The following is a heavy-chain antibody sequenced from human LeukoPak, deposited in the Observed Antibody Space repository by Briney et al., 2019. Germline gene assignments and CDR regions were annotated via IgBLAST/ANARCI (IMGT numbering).Heavy chain of an antibody. J-gene: IGHJ4*02. CDR1: GFTFSSYA. CDR3: AKKPVTTCFIFDY. D-gene: IGHD4-17*01. V-gene: IGHV3-23*01. CDR2: ISGSGGST. Sequence: GGSLRLSCAASGFTFSSYAMSWVRQAPGKGLEWVSAISGSGGSTYYADSVKGRFTISRDNCKNPMYLQMNSLRAEDTAVYYCAKKPVTTCFIFDYWGQGTLVTVSS.